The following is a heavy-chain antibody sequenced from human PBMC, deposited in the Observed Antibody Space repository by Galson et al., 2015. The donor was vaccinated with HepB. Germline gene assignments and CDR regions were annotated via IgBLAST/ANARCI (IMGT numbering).Heavy chain of an antibody. CDR2: IFSNDEK. CDR1: GGSFSGYYW. V-gene: IGHV2-26*01. Sequence: ETLSLTCAVYGGSFSGYYWSWISQPPGKALEWLAHIFSNDEKTYSTSLKDRLTIPKDTPKGQVVLTMTNVAPVDTATYYCARAEGSGLLYWGQGTLVTVSS. CDR3: ARAEGSGLLY. J-gene: IGHJ4*02. D-gene: IGHD3-10*01.